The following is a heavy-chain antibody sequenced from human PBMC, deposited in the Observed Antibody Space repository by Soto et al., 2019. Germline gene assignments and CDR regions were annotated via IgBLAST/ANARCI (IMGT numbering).Heavy chain of an antibody. CDR2: IYYSGST. CDR3: ASHEQDIVVVVAATGWFDP. D-gene: IGHD2-15*01. J-gene: IGHJ5*02. Sequence: PSETLSLTCTVSGGSISSSSYYWGWIRQPPGKGLEWIGSIYYSGSTYYNPSLKSRVTISVDTSKNQFSLKLSSVTAADTAVYYCASHEQDIVVVVAATGWFDPWGQGTLVTVSS. V-gene: IGHV4-39*01. CDR1: GGSISSSSYY.